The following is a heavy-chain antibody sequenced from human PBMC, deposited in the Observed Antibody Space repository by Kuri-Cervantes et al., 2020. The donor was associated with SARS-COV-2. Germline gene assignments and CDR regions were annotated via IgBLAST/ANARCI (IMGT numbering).Heavy chain of an antibody. CDR2: ISSSGGST. J-gene: IGHJ3*02. CDR3: ARDQYRYPDFWSGYWAAFDI. V-gene: IGHV3-64*02. Sequence: GGSLRLSCAASGFTFSNYAMNWVRQAPGKGLEYVSSISSSGGSTYYADSVKGRFAISRDNSKNTVYLQMGSLRAEDMAMYYCARDQYRYPDFWSGYWAAFDIWGQGTMVTVSS. D-gene: IGHD3-3*01. CDR1: GFTFSNYA.